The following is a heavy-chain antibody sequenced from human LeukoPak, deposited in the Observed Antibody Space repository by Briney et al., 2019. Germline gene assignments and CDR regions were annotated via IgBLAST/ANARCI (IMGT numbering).Heavy chain of an antibody. J-gene: IGHJ5*02. V-gene: IGHV1-69*06. D-gene: IGHD3-9*01. Sequence: ASVKVSCKASGGTFSSYAISWVRQAPGQGLELMGGIIPIFGTANYAQKFQGRVTITADKSTSTAYMELSSLRSEDTAVYYCAREGTYYDILGPFDPWGQGTLVTVSS. CDR1: GGTFSSYA. CDR3: AREGTYYDILGPFDP. CDR2: IIPIFGTA.